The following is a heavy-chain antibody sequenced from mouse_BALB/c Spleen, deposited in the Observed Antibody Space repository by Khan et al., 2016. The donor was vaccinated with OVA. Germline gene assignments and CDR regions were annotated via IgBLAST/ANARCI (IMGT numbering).Heavy chain of an antibody. CDR3: ARSTYRYAFVY. J-gene: IGHJ3*01. CDR2: IIYTGYT. V-gene: IGHV3-8*02. CDR1: GDSITTGY. D-gene: IGHD2-14*01. Sequence: VQLKESGPSLVKPSQTLSLTCSVTGDSITTGYWNWIRKFPGNKLKYMGYIIYTGYTYYNPSLKSRISITRHTSNNQSYLQLNSVTDEDTATYYCARSTYRYAFVYWGQGTLVTVSA.